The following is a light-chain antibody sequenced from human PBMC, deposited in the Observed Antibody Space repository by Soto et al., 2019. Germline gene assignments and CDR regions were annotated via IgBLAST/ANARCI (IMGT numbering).Light chain of an antibody. Sequence: QSVLTQPPSVSGAPGQRVTISCTGSSSNIGAGYDVHWYQQLPGTAPKLLIYGNSNRPSGVPDRFSGSKSGTSAYLAITGLQAEDEADYYCQSYDSSRGGVFGGGTKLTVL. CDR2: GNS. J-gene: IGLJ2*01. CDR1: SSNIGAGYD. V-gene: IGLV1-40*01. CDR3: QSYDSSRGGV.